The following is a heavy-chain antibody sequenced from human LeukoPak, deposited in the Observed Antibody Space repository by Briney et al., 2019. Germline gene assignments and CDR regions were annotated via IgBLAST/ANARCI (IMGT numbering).Heavy chain of an antibody. Sequence: GGSLRLSCAASGFTFSSSAMNWVRQAPGKGLEWVSAVSGSGGRTDYADSVKGRFTISRDNAKNILYLQMNSLRADDKAIYYCAKDSPISGVDYFDYWGQGTLVTVSS. J-gene: IGHJ4*02. CDR1: GFTFSSSA. D-gene: IGHD3-3*01. CDR2: VSGSGGRT. CDR3: AKDSPISGVDYFDY. V-gene: IGHV3-23*01.